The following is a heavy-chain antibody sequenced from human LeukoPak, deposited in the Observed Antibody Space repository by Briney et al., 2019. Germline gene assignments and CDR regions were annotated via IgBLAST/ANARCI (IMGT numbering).Heavy chain of an antibody. CDR1: GYTFTSYY. J-gene: IGHJ6*02. V-gene: IGHV1-46*01. Sequence: ASVKVSCKASGYTFTSYYMHWVRQAPGQGLEWMGIINPSGGSTSYAQKFQGRVTMTRDTSTSTAYMELSRLRSDDTAVYYCARQGWEQQLVLGYYGMGIWGQGTTVTVSS. D-gene: IGHD6-13*01. CDR3: ARQGWEQQLVLGYYGMGI. CDR2: INPSGGST.